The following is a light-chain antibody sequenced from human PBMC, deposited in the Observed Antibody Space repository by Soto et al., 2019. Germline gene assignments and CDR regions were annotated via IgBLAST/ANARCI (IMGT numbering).Light chain of an antibody. CDR1: SSDVGGYNN. V-gene: IGLV2-14*01. CDR3: RSFRRGRLYV. Sequence: QSALTQPASVSGSPGQSITISCTGTSSDVGGYNNVSWYQQHSGKAPKLVIYDVSNRPSGVSNRFSGYKSGNTASLTMCGFEAEDEGDCYWRSFRRGRLYVFGTGTKVTVL. CDR2: DVS. J-gene: IGLJ1*01.